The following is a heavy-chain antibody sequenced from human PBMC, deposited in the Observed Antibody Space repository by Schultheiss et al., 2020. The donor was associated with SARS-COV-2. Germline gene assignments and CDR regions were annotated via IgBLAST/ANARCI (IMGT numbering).Heavy chain of an antibody. D-gene: IGHD1-1*01. CDR1: GGSISNYY. J-gene: IGHJ4*02. V-gene: IGHV4-59*08. Sequence: SETLSLTCTVSGGSISNYYWSWIRQPPGKGLEWIGYIYYSGSTNYNPSLKSRVTISVDTSKNQFSLKLSSVTAADTAVYYCARGHTTWSYWGQGTLVTVSS. CDR3: ARGHTTWSY. CDR2: IYYSGST.